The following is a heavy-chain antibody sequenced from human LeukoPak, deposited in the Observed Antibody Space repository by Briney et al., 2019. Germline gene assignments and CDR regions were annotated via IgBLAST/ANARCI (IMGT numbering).Heavy chain of an antibody. CDR1: GSTFSSYA. D-gene: IGHD2-2*02. Sequence: GASVKVSCKASGSTFSSYAISWVRQAPGQGLEWMGGIIPIFGTANYAQKFQGRVTITTDESTSTAYMELSSLRSEDTAVYYCATAAAIRLVEGYYYYMDVWGKGTTVTVSS. V-gene: IGHV1-69*05. J-gene: IGHJ6*03. CDR2: IIPIFGTA. CDR3: ATAAAIRLVEGYYYYMDV.